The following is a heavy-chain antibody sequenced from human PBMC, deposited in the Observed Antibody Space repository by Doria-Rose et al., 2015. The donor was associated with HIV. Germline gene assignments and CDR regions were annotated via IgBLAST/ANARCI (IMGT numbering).Heavy chain of an antibody. CDR1: GVSLSSPGMG. D-gene: IGHD6-13*01. CDR3: ARIKSSRWYHKYYFDF. Sequence: QVTLKESGPVLVKLTETLTLTCTVSGVSLSSPGMGVSWIRQPPGKALEWLANIFSDDERSYKTSLSSRLTISRGTSKSQVVLTMTDMDPVDTATYYCARIKSSRWYHKYYFDFWGQGTLVIVSA. J-gene: IGHJ4*02. CDR2: IFSDDER. V-gene: IGHV2-26*01.